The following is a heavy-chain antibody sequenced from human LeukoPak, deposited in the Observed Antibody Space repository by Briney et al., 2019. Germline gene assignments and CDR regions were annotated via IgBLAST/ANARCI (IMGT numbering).Heavy chain of an antibody. D-gene: IGHD3-3*01. CDR1: GVSFSGYY. Sequence: SETLSLTCAVYGVSFSGYYWSWIRQPPGKGLEWIGEINHSGSTNYNPSLKSRVTISVDTSKNQFSLKLSSVTAADTAVYYCARLAYDFWSGSMFDYWGQGTLVTVSS. J-gene: IGHJ4*02. V-gene: IGHV4-34*01. CDR3: ARLAYDFWSGSMFDY. CDR2: INHSGST.